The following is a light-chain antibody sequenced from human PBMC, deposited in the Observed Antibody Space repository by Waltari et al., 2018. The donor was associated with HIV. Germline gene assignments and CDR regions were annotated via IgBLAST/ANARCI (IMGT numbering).Light chain of an antibody. Sequence: SYEVTQPPSVAVSPGQTASITCSGYELGAKYTCWYQQKPGQSPLLVIYQDNKRPSGIPERFSASSSGHTATLTISGTLPMDEADYYCQAWGSSTSGVFGRGTRLTVL. J-gene: IGLJ2*01. V-gene: IGLV3-1*01. CDR1: ELGAKY. CDR2: QDN. CDR3: QAWGSSTSGV.